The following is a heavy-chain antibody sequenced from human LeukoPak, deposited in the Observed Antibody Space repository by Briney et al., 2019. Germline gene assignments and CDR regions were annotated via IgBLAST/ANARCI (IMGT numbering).Heavy chain of an antibody. CDR2: ISYDGSNK. CDR3: AKAYEAYCGGDCYSFFDY. V-gene: IGHV3-30*18. Sequence: GRSLRLSCAASGFTFNSYGMHWVRQAPGKGLEWVAIISYDGSNKDYAESVKGRLTISRDNSKNTVDLQMNSLRAEDTAVYYCAKAYEAYCGGDCYSFFDYWGQGTLVTVSS. J-gene: IGHJ4*02. D-gene: IGHD2-21*02. CDR1: GFTFNSYG.